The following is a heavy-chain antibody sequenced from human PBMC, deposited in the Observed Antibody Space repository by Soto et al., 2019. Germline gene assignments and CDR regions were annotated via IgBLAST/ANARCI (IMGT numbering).Heavy chain of an antibody. J-gene: IGHJ6*03. CDR1: GDSISSSY. CDR2: NDDTGST. D-gene: IGHD3-3*01. V-gene: IGHV4-59*01. CDR3: ARGVLEWLLRDSYYYYMDV. Sequence: QVQLQESGPGLVKPSETLSLTCTVSGDSISSSYWNWIRQAPGKGLEWIGYNDDTGSTNYNPSLKCRVTLPVDPSNNQYALKLSSVTAADTAVYYCARGVLEWLLRDSYYYYMDVWGKGTTVTVSS.